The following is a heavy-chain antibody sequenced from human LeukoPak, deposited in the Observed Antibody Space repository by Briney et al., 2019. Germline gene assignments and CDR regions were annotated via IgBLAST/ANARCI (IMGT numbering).Heavy chain of an antibody. V-gene: IGHV4-59*12. J-gene: IGHJ5*02. CDR2: IYYSGST. CDR1: GGSISSYY. CDR3: ARGPSRITIFGVVTASRNWFDP. Sequence: SETLSLTCTVSGGSISSYYWSWIRQPPGKGLEWIGYIYYSGSTNYNPSLKSRVTISVDTSKNQFSLKLSSVTAADTAVYYCARGPSRITIFGVVTASRNWFDPWGQGTLVTVSS. D-gene: IGHD3-3*01.